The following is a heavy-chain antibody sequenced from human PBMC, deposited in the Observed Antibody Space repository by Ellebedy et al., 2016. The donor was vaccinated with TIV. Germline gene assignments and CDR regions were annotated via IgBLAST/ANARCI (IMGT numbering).Heavy chain of an antibody. D-gene: IGHD2-2*01. CDR1: GYSFTSYW. J-gene: IGHJ5*02. V-gene: IGHV5-51*01. CDR2: IYPGDSDT. Sequence: GESLKISXKGSGYSFTSYWIGWVRQMPGKGLEWMGIIYPGDSDTRYSPSFQGQVTISADKSISTAYLQWSSLKASDTAMYYCARVAGYCSSTSCYRIWFDPWGQGTLVTVSS. CDR3: ARVAGYCSSTSCYRIWFDP.